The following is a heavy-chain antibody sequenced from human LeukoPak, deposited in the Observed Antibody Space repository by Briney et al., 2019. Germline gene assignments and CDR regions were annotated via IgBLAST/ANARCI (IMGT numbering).Heavy chain of an antibody. D-gene: IGHD3-22*01. CDR2: INQDGSVK. CDR3: AREGGAHYYDSSGYSH. J-gene: IGHJ4*02. Sequence: GGSLRLSCAASGFTFGSYWMSWVRQAPGKGLEWVASINQDGSVKYYVDSVKGRYTISRDNAKNSLYLQMNSLRAEDTAVYYCAREGGAHYYDSSGYSHWGQGTLVTVSS. CDR1: GFTFGSYW. V-gene: IGHV3-7*01.